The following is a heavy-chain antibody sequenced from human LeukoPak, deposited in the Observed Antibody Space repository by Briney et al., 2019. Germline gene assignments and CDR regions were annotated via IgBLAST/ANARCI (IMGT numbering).Heavy chain of an antibody. V-gene: IGHV1-69*04. Sequence: SVKVSCKASGYTVTSYGISWVRQAPGQGLEWMGRIIPILGIANYAQKFQGRVTITADKSTSTAYMELSSLRSEDTAVYYCASSIAAAGHYYYYGMDVWGQGTTVTVSS. CDR3: ASSIAAAGHYYYYGMDV. CDR2: IIPILGIA. CDR1: GYTVTSYG. D-gene: IGHD6-13*01. J-gene: IGHJ6*02.